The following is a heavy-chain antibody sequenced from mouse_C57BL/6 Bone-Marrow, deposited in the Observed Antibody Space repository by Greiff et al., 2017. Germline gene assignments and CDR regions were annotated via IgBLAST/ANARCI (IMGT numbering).Heavy chain of an antibody. V-gene: IGHV1-69*01. J-gene: IGHJ3*01. CDR3: ARKVYDYDGSWFAY. Sequence: QVQLQQPGAELVMPGASVKLSCKASGYTFTSYWMHWVKQRPGQGLEWIGEIDPSDSYTNYNQKFKGKSTLTVDNSSSTAYMQLSSLTSEDSAVFYCARKVYDYDGSWFAYWGQGTLVTVSA. CDR2: IDPSDSYT. D-gene: IGHD2-4*01. CDR1: GYTFTSYW.